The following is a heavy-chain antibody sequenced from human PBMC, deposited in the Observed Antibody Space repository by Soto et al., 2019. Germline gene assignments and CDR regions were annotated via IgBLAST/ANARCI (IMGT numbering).Heavy chain of an antibody. CDR3: ARDRRLAHTSWFDP. CDR2: IYYSGST. J-gene: IGHJ5*02. V-gene: IGHV4-30-4*01. Sequence: SETLSLTCTVSGGSISSGDYYWSWIRQPPGKGLEWIGYIYYSGSTYYNPSLKSRVTISVDTSKNQFSLKLSSVTAADTAVYYCARDRRLAHTSWFDPWGQGTPVTVSS. CDR1: GGSISSGDYY.